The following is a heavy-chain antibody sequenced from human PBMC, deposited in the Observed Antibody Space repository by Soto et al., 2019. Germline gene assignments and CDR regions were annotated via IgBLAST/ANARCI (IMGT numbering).Heavy chain of an antibody. D-gene: IGHD3-22*01. CDR1: GFTFSSYW. Sequence: GFTFSSYWMHWVRQAPGKGLVWVSRINSDGSSTSYADSVKGRFTISRDNAKNTLYLQMNSLRAEDTAVYYCARDLTPSYYYDSSGQGKNWFDHWGQGTLVTVSS. CDR3: ARDLTPSYYYDSSGQGKNWFDH. CDR2: INSDGSST. J-gene: IGHJ5*02. V-gene: IGHV3-74*01.